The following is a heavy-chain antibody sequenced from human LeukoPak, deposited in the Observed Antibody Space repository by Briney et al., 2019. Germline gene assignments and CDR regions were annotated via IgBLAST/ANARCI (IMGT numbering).Heavy chain of an antibody. J-gene: IGHJ6*03. CDR3: ARSPYSSSWYSKYYYYYMDV. V-gene: IGHV1-69*06. Sequence: ASVKVSCKASGGTFSSYAISWVRQAPGQGLEWVGGIIPIFGTANYAQKFQGRVTITADKSTSTAYMELSSLRSEDTAVYYCARSPYSSSWYSKYYYYYMDVWGKGTTVTVSS. CDR2: IIPIFGTA. D-gene: IGHD6-13*01. CDR1: GGTFSSYA.